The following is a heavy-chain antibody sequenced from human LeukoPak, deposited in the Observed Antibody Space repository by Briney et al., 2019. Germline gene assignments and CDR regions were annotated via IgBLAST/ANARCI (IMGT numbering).Heavy chain of an antibody. CDR2: IYSSGST. D-gene: IGHD1-26*01. CDR1: GGSISSYY. J-gene: IGHJ4*02. CDR3: ARDTGSYSFDY. Sequence: PSETLSLTCTVSGGSISSYYWSWIRQPAGRGLEWIGRIYSSGSTNYNPSLKSRVTMSVDTSKNQFSLKLTSVTAADTAVYYCARDTGSYSFDYWGQGTLVTVSS. V-gene: IGHV4-4*07.